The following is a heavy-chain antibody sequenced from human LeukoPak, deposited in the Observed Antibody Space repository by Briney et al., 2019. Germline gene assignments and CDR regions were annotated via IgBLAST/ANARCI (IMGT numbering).Heavy chain of an antibody. D-gene: IGHD3-10*01. CDR2: IYYSGST. V-gene: IGHV4-30-4*01. J-gene: IGHJ4*02. CDR3: TRVRGFGEFDY. CDR1: GGSISSGDSY. Sequence: SETLSLTCTVSGGSISSGDSYWSWIRQPPGKGLEWIGYIYYSGSTYYNPSLKSRVTISVDTSKNQFSLKLSSVTAADTAVYYCTRVRGFGEFDYWGQGTLVTVSS.